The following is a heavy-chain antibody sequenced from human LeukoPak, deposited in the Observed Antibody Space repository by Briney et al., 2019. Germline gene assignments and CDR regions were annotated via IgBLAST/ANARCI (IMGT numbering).Heavy chain of an antibody. CDR1: GYTLAELS. Sequence: VASVKVSCKVSGYTLAELSMHWVRQAPGKGLEWMGGFDPEDGETIYAQKFQGRVTMTEDTSTDTAYMELSSLRSEDTAVYYCATGRNYDSSGYYYSYWGQGTLVTVSS. D-gene: IGHD3-22*01. CDR2: FDPEDGET. J-gene: IGHJ4*02. V-gene: IGHV1-24*01. CDR3: ATGRNYDSSGYYYSY.